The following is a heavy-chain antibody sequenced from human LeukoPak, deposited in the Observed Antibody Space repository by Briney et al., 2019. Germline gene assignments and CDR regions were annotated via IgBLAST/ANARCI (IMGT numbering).Heavy chain of an antibody. CDR3: ARHHLYGSGSLSWFDP. CDR1: GFTFSSYA. Sequence: PGGSLRLSCAASGFTFSSYAMSWVRQAPGKGLEWMGIIYPGDSDTRYSPSFQGQVTISADKSISTAYLQWSSLKASDTAMYYCARHHLYGSGSLSWFDPWGQGTLVTVSS. J-gene: IGHJ5*02. CDR2: IYPGDSDT. V-gene: IGHV5-51*01. D-gene: IGHD3-10*01.